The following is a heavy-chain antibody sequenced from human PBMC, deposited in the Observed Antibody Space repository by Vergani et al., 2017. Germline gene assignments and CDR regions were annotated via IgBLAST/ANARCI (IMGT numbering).Heavy chain of an antibody. CDR1: GGSFSGYY. J-gene: IGHJ4*02. V-gene: IGHV4-34*01. D-gene: IGHD6-25*01. CDR2: INHSGST. CDR3: ARGLGIAARNFDY. Sequence: QVQLQQWGAGLLKPSETLSLTCAVYGGSFSGYYWSWIRQPPGKGLEWIGEINHSGSTNYNPPLKSRVTISVDTSKNQFSLKLRSVNAADTAVYYCARGLGIAARNFDYWGQGTLVTVSS.